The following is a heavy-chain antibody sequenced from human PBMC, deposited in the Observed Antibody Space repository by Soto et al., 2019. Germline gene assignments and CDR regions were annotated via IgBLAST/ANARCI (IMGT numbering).Heavy chain of an antibody. CDR3: ARGDYYDTSGPFSDAFDI. Sequence: PGGSLRLSCAASGFTFNTCWMSWVRQAPGKGLEWVANIKPDGSEKWYADSVKGRFTISRDNAKNSLYLQMNSLRAEDTAVYFCARGDYYDTSGPFSDAFDIWGQGTMVTVAS. V-gene: IGHV3-7*04. D-gene: IGHD3-22*01. J-gene: IGHJ3*02. CDR1: GFTFNTCW. CDR2: IKPDGSEK.